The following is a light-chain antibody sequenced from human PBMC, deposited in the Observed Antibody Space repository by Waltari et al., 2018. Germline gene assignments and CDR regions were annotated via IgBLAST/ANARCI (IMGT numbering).Light chain of an antibody. V-gene: IGLV2-14*03. Sequence: QYPPTQPASVSGSPGPSFTISCTGTTSDIGGYTFVSWYQQHPGKAPRLMIYDVSDRPSWVSNRFSGSMSGNTASLTISGLQAEDEADYYCSSYASGNTLFGGGTKLTVL. J-gene: IGLJ2*01. CDR1: TSDIGGYTF. CDR3: SSYASGNTL. CDR2: DVS.